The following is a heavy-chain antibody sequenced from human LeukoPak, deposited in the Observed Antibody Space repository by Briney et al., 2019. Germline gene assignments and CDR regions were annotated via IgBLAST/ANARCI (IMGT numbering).Heavy chain of an antibody. CDR2: ISAYNGNT. J-gene: IGHJ1*01. V-gene: IGHV1-18*01. D-gene: IGHD6-13*01. CDR3: ARDCYSSSCQEYFQH. CDR1: GGTFSSYG. Sequence: ASVKVSCKASGGTFSSYGISWVRQAPGQGLEWMGWISAYNGNTHYAQKLQGRVTMTTDTSTSTAYMELRSLRSDDTAVYYCARDCYSSSCQEYFQHWGQGTLVTVSS.